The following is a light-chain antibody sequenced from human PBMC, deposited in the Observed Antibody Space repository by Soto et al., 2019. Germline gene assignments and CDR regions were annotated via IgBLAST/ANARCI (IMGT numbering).Light chain of an antibody. CDR1: NIGDTG. J-gene: IGLJ3*02. CDR3: QVWDRSSDHRV. CDR2: DDS. V-gene: IGLV3-21*02. Sequence: SYELTQPPSVSVAPGQTARIPCGGYNIGDTGVHWYQQRPGQAPVLVVYDDSDRPSGIPERFSGSNSGNTATLTISRVEVGDEADYYCQVWDRSSDHRVFGGGTKLTVL.